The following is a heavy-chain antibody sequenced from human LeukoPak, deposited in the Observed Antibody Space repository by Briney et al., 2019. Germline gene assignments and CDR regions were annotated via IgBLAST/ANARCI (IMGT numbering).Heavy chain of an antibody. J-gene: IGHJ4*02. V-gene: IGHV3-23*01. CDR1: GFTFSSYA. D-gene: IGHD2-2*01. Sequence: PGGSLRLSCAASGFTFSSYAMSWVRQAPGKGLEWVSAISGSGGSTYYADSVKGRFTISRDNSKNTLYLQMNSLRAEDTAVYYCAKDSGVVPAAETALFDYWGQGTLVTVSS. CDR3: AKDSGVVPAAETALFDY. CDR2: ISGSGGST.